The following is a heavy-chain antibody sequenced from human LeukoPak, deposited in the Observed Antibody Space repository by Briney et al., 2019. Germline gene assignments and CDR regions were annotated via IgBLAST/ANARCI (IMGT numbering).Heavy chain of an antibody. CDR3: ARDQLHGPPGYFDY. V-gene: IGHV4-4*07. CDR2: IYTGGST. CDR1: EGSISTYY. J-gene: IGHJ4*02. Sequence: SETLSLTCTVSEGSISTYYWSWIRQPAGKGLEWIGRIYTGGSTNYNPSLKSRVTISVDTSKNQFSLKLSSVTAADTAVYYCARDQLHGPPGYFDYWGQGTLVTVSS. D-gene: IGHD1-1*01.